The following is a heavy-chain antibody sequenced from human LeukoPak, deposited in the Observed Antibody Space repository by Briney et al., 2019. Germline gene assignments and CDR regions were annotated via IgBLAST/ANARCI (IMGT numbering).Heavy chain of an antibody. J-gene: IGHJ5*02. CDR1: GGSITTTNYY. Sequence: SEALSLTCTASGGSITTTNYYWGWIRQSPGKGLEWIGSIYYSGSTYYNPSLKSRVTISVDTSKNHSSLRLSSVTAADTAVYYCARDFWSDHSWFDPWGQGTLVTVSS. CDR2: IYYSGST. V-gene: IGHV4-39*07. CDR3: ARDFWSDHSWFDP. D-gene: IGHD3-3*01.